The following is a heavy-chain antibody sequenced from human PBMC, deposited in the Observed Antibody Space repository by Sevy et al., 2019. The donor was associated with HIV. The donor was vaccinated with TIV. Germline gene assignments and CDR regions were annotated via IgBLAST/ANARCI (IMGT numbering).Heavy chain of an antibody. CDR2: VSRDGITV. CDR1: GFSFSNTG. Sequence: GGSLRLSCAATGFSFSNTGMHWVRQAPGKGLEWVGIVSRDGITVFYAESVKGRFTISRDNSKSTLYLQMNSLRLEDTAVYYCVKEDSNYYYDYWGQGTLVTVSS. CDR3: VKEDSNYYYDY. V-gene: IGHV3-30*18. J-gene: IGHJ4*02. D-gene: IGHD6-13*01.